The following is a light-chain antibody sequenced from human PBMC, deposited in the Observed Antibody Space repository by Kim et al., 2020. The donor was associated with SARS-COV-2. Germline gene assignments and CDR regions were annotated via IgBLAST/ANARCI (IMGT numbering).Light chain of an antibody. Sequence: GQSITISCTGTKREVGGYHYVSWYQQHPGKAPKLMIYDVTNRPSWVSNRSSGSKSGNTASLTISGLRAEDEAEYYCSSYTASSDLVFGGGTQLTVL. V-gene: IGLV2-14*03. CDR2: DVT. CDR1: KREVGGYHY. J-gene: IGLJ3*02. CDR3: SSYTASSDLV.